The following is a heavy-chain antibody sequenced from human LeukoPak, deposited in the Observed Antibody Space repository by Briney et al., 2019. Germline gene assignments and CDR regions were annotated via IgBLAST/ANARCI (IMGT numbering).Heavy chain of an antibody. V-gene: IGHV4-39*01. J-gene: IGHJ5*02. CDR3: ARRVVSAFNPLNTNWFDP. CDR1: GGSISSSSYY. CDR2: IYYSGST. Sequence: PSETLSLTRTVAGGSISSSSYYWGWIRQPPGQGLEWIGSIYYSGSTYYSPSLKSRVTISVDTSKNQFSLKLSSVTAADTAVYYCARRVVSAFNPLNTNWFDPWGQGTLVTVSS. D-gene: IGHD2-2*01.